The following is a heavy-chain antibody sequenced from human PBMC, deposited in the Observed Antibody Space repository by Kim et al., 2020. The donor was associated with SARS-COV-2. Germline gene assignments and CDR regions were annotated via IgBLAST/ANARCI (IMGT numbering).Heavy chain of an antibody. Sequence: ASVKVSCKASGYTFTSYDINWVRQAAGQGLEWMGWMNPNSGNTGYPQKFQGRVTMTSNTSISTAYMELNSLRSDDTAVYYCARAPGAMDYWGQGTLVTVSS. CDR3: ARAPGAMDY. V-gene: IGHV1-8*01. CDR1: GYTFTSYD. J-gene: IGHJ4*02. CDR2: MNPNSGNT.